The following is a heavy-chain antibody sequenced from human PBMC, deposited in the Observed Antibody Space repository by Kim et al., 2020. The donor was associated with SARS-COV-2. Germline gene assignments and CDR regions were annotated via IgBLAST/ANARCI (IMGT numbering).Heavy chain of an antibody. Sequence: KQYADSVKGRFTISRDDSKNMVYLQMSSLRAEDTAVYYCGGSRLGRIYYVDYWGQGTLVTVSS. D-gene: IGHD3-16*01. CDR3: GGSRLGRIYYVDY. CDR2: K. V-gene: IGHV3-33*01. J-gene: IGHJ4*02.